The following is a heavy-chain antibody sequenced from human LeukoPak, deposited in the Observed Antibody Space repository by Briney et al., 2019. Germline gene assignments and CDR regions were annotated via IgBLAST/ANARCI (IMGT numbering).Heavy chain of an antibody. J-gene: IGHJ3*02. CDR1: GGSFSGYH. CDR2: TIHSGST. V-gene: IGHV4-34*12. CDR3: ARSLEYSSSHDI. D-gene: IGHD6-6*01. Sequence: PSETLSLTCGVYGGSFSGYHWHWIRQPPGQGLEWIGDTIHSGSTNYNPSLKTRVTISVDTSKNQFSLKLTSVTAADTAVYYCARSLEYSSSHDIWGQGTMVTVSS.